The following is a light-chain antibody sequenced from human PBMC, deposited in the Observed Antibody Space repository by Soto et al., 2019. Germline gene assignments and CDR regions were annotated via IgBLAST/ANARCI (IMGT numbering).Light chain of an antibody. CDR3: QQGDSFPLT. CDR1: QDISVG. Sequence: DIQMTQSPSSVSASVGDRVTITCRASQDISVGLAWFQQKPGESPRLLIYTASSLHSGVPSRFSGSGSGTDFSLIISSLQPEDFATYYCQQGDSFPLTFGGGTKVEIK. CDR2: TAS. J-gene: IGKJ4*01. V-gene: IGKV1-12*01.